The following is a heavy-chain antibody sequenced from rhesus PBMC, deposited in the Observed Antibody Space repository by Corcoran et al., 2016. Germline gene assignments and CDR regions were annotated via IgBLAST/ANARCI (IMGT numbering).Heavy chain of an antibody. Sequence: QVQLQESGPGLVKPSETLSLTCAVSGGSFSSYWWSWIRQPPGKGLEWIGEINGNSGSTNYNPSLKSRVTFSKDASKNQFSLKLSSVTAADTAVYYCARYSSGWFYDYWGQGVLVTVSS. CDR2: INGNSGST. D-gene: IGHD6-31*01. CDR1: GGSFSSYW. J-gene: IGHJ4*01. CDR3: ARYSSGWFYDY. V-gene: IGHV4-80*01.